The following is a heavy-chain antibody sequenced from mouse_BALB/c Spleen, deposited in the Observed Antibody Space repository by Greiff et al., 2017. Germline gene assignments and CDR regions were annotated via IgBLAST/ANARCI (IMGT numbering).Heavy chain of an antibody. D-gene: IGHD1-1*01. J-gene: IGHJ2*01. V-gene: IGHV5-6*01. CDR3: ARRDGSSYFDY. CDR1: GFTFSSYG. CDR2: ISSGGSYT. Sequence: VQLKESGGDLVKPGGSLKLSCAASGFTFSSYGMSWVRQTPDKRLEWVATISSGGSYTYYPDSVKGRFTISRDNAKNTLYLQMSSLKSEDTAMYYCARRDGSSYFDYWGQGTTLTVSS.